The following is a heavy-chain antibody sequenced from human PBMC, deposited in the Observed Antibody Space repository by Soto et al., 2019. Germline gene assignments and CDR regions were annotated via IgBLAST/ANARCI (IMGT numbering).Heavy chain of an antibody. Sequence: QVQLVQSGAEVKKPGSSVKVSCKASGGTFGSYAISWVRQAPGQGLEWMGGIIPITGTANYAQKFQGRATISADESTSSASMELSSLRSEDTAVYYCARSPGSSTSFEIYYYCYYGMDVWGQGTTVTVSS. J-gene: IGHJ6*02. D-gene: IGHD2-2*01. CDR1: GGTFGSYA. V-gene: IGHV1-69*01. CDR3: ARSPGSSTSFEIYYYCYYGMDV. CDR2: IIPITGTA.